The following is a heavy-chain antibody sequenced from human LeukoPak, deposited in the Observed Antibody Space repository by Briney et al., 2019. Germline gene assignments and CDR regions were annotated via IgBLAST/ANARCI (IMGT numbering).Heavy chain of an antibody. D-gene: IGHD5-12*01. J-gene: IGHJ4*02. CDR3: ASGYARSARHQSDF. Sequence: QTGGSLRLSCVVSGFTFSDYWMHWVRQAPGKGPVWVSRINSDGSNTNYAGSVKGRFTISRDNAKNTLYLQMNSLRVEDTAVYYCASGYARSARHQSDFWGQGTVVTVSS. CDR2: INSDGSNT. CDR1: GFTFSDYW. V-gene: IGHV3-74*01.